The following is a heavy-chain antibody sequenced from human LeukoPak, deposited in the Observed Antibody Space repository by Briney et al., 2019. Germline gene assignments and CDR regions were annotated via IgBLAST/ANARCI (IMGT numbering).Heavy chain of an antibody. Sequence: ASVKVSCKASGYTFTGYYMHWVRQAPGQGLEWMGWINPNSGGTNYAQKLQGRVTMTTDTSTSTAYMELRSLRSDDTAVYYCAREGGLCSSTSCPYYYYYMDVWGKGTTVTVSS. CDR2: INPNSGGT. D-gene: IGHD2-2*01. CDR1: GYTFTGYY. V-gene: IGHV1-2*02. CDR3: AREGGLCSSTSCPYYYYYMDV. J-gene: IGHJ6*03.